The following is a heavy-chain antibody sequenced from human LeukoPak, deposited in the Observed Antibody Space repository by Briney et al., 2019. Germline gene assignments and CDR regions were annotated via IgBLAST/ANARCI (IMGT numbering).Heavy chain of an antibody. CDR3: ARAGSVVPAAPDY. CDR1: GYTLTELS. V-gene: IGHV1-2*02. D-gene: IGHD2-2*01. CDR2: INPNSGGT. Sequence: GASVKVSCKVSGYTLTELSMHWVRQAPGQGLEWMGWINPNSGGTNYAQKFQGRVTMTRDTSISTAYMELSRLRSDDTAVYYCARAGSVVPAAPDYWGQGTLVTVSS. J-gene: IGHJ4*02.